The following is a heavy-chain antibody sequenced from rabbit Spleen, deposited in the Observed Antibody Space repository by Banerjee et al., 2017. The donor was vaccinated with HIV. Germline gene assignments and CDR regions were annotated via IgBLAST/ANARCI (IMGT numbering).Heavy chain of an antibody. CDR1: GVSFSSSDY. V-gene: IGHV1S40*01. D-gene: IGHD6-1*01. CDR3: ARDTASSFSSYGMDL. Sequence: QSLEESGGDLVKPGASLTLTCTASGVSFSSSDYMCWVRQAPGKGLEWIACIYAGSSGSTYYASWAKGRFTISKTSSTTVTLQMTSLTVADTATYFCARDTASSFSSYGMDLWGQGTLVTVS. CDR2: IYAGSSGST. J-gene: IGHJ6*01.